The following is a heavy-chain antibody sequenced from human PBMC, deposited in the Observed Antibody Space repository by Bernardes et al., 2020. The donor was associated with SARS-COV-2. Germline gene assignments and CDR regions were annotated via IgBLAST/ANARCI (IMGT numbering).Heavy chain of an antibody. CDR1: GFTVSNDF. D-gene: IGHD5-12*01. CDR3: ARDLTIMGMDI. V-gene: IGHV3-66*02. Sequence: GSLRLSCAASGFTVSNDFINWVRQAPGKGLEWVSGIYSGTDIKYADPVKGRFTISRDNSKNTVYLQMNSLRPEDTAVYYCARDLTIMGMDIWGHGTTVKVSS. J-gene: IGHJ6*02. CDR2: IYSGTDI.